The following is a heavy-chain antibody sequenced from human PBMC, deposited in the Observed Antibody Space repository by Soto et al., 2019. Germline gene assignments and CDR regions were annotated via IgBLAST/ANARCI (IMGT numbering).Heavy chain of an antibody. CDR1: GGSVNSGNYY. V-gene: IGHV4-61*01. Sequence: SETLSLTCAVFGGSVNSGNYYWSWIRQPPGKGLEWIGEMSHSGGTHFNPSLKSRVTISVDTSKNQFSLKMSSVTAADTALYYCAKATYYDILTGYCSFDYWGQGTLVTVSS. J-gene: IGHJ4*02. CDR3: AKATYYDILTGYCSFDY. CDR2: MSHSGGT. D-gene: IGHD3-9*01.